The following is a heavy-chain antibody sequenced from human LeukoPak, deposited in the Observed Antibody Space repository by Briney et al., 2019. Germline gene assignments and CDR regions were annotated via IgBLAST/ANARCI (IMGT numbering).Heavy chain of an antibody. Sequence: ASVKVSCKASGYTFTDYYLHWVRQAPGQGLEWMGILNPGGGSRNYAQKFQGRVTMTRDTSTSTVYMELSSLRSEDTAVYYCAREIGPIQLHLWGSAFDYWGQGTLVTVSS. CDR2: LNPGGGSR. CDR1: GYTFTDYY. CDR3: AREIGPIQLHLWGSAFDY. V-gene: IGHV1-46*01. D-gene: IGHD5-18*01. J-gene: IGHJ4*02.